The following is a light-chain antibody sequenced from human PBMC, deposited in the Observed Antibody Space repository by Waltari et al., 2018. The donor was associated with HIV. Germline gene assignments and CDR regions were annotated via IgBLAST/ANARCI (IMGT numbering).Light chain of an antibody. J-gene: IGLJ2*01. CDR2: EVY. V-gene: IGLV2-18*02. CDR3: SSYTSSTVV. Sequence: QSALTQPPSVSGSPGQSVTISCTGTSSDVGSYNRVSWYQQPPGTAPKLMIYEVYNRPSGGADRVSGSKCGNTASLTISGLQAEDEADYYCSSYTSSTVVFGGGTKLTVL. CDR1: SSDVGSYNR.